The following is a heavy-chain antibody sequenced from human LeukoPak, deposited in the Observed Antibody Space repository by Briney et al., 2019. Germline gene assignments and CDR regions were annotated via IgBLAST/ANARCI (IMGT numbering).Heavy chain of an antibody. V-gene: IGHV4-31*03. Sequence: SETLSLTCTVSGGSVSSGGYYWSWIRQHPGKGLEWIGYIYYSGSTYYNPSLKSRVTISVDTSKNQFFLNLSSVTAADTAVYYCAGLVGRYSSGLYYYYFDYWGQGTLVTVSS. D-gene: IGHD3-22*01. CDR3: AGLVGRYSSGLYYYYFDY. CDR1: GGSVSSGGYY. CDR2: IYYSGST. J-gene: IGHJ4*02.